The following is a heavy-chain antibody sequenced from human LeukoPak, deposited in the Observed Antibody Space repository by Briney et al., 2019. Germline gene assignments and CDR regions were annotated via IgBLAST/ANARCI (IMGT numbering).Heavy chain of an antibody. V-gene: IGHV3-7*01. D-gene: IGHD6-13*01. CDR2: IKQDGSEK. CDR3: ARDLPQQLVAGNWFDP. CDR1: GFTFSSYW. J-gene: IGHJ5*02. Sequence: GGSLRLSCAASGFTFSSYWMSWVRQAPGKGLEWVANIKQDGSEKYYVDSVKGRFTISRDNAKNSLYLQMNSLRAEDTAVYYCARDLPQQLVAGNWFDPWGQGTLVTVSS.